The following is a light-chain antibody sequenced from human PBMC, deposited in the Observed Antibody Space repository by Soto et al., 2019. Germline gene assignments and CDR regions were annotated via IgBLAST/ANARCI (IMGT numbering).Light chain of an antibody. CDR1: SSDVGGYNY. J-gene: IGLJ2*01. CDR2: DVN. V-gene: IGLV2-14*03. CDR3: SSYTSSSTRV. Sequence: QSALTQPASVSGSPGQSITISCTGTSSDVGGYNYVSWYQQHPGKAPKLMIYDVNTRPSGVSNRFSGSKSGNTASLTISGLQAEDEADYYCSSYTSSSTRVFGGGTKVTVL.